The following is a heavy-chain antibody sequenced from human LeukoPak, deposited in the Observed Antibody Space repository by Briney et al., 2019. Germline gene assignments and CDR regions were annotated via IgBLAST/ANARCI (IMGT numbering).Heavy chain of an antibody. CDR3: ARDRVGYDSSGYYVLMDY. CDR2: IYTSGST. V-gene: IGHV4-4*07. CDR1: GGSISSYY. Sequence: SETLSLTCTVSGGSISSYYWSWIRQPAGKGLEWIGRIYTSGSTNYNPSLKSRVTISVDTSKNQFSLKLSSVTAADTAVYYCARDRVGYDSSGYYVLMDYWGQGTLVAVSS. J-gene: IGHJ4*02. D-gene: IGHD3-22*01.